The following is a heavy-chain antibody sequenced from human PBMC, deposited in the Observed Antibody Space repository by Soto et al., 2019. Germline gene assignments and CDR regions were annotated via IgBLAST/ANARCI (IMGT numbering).Heavy chain of an antibody. V-gene: IGHV4-30-4*01. Sequence: TLSLTCTVSGGSISSGDYYWSWIRQPPGKGLEWIGYIYYSGSTYYNPSLKSRVTISVDTSRNQFSLKLSSVTAADTAVYYCARALYDSSANDAFDIWGQGTMVTVSS. CDR2: IYYSGST. J-gene: IGHJ3*02. CDR1: GGSISSGDYY. CDR3: ARALYDSSANDAFDI. D-gene: IGHD3-22*01.